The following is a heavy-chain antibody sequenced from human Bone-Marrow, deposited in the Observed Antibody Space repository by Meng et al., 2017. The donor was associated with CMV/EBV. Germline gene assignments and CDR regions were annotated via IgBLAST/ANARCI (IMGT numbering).Heavy chain of an antibody. CDR1: GFTFNTYV. CDR2: IRFDGDSN. D-gene: IGHD6-19*01. J-gene: IGHJ4*02. CDR3: ARSPGRQDSSGWYRY. V-gene: IGHV3-33*01. Sequence: GESLKISCAASGFTFNTYVMHWVRQAPGKGPEWVTVIRFDGDSNYYADSVKGRFTISRDNAKNSLYLQMNSLRAEDTAVYYCARSPGRQDSSGWYRYWGQGTLVTVSS.